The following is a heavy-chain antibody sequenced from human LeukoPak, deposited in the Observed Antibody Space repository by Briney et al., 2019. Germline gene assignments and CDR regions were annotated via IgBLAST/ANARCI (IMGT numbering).Heavy chain of an antibody. CDR1: GGSFSGYY. J-gene: IGHJ6*02. CDR2: INHSGST. D-gene: IGHD2-2*01. CDR3: ARGTRYCSSTSCYDYDGMDV. Sequence: SETLSLTCAVHGGSFSGYYWTWIRQPPGKGLEWIGEINHSGSTNYNPSLKSRVTISVDTSKNQFSLKLTSLTAADTAVYYCARGTRYCSSTSCYDYDGMDVWGQGTTVTVSS. V-gene: IGHV4-34*01.